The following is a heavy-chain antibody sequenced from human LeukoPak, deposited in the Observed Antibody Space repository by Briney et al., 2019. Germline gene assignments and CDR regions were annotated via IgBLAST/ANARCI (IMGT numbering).Heavy chain of an antibody. V-gene: IGHV4-59*08. CDR3: AKHLALNWFNP. Sequence: SETLSLTCTVSGGSISGYYWSWIRQPPGKGLEWIGYIYSSGSTNSNPSLKSRVTISVDTSKNQFSLKLSSVTAADTAMYYCAKHLALNWFNPWGQGTLVTVSS. D-gene: IGHD2-21*01. CDR2: IYSSGST. CDR1: GGSISGYY. J-gene: IGHJ5*02.